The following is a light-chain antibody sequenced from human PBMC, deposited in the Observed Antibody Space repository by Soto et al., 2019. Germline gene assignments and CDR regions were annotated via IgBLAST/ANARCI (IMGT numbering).Light chain of an antibody. Sequence: DIQMTQSPSSLSASVGDRVTITCRASQSISSYLNWYQQKPGKAPKLLIYAASSLQSGVPLRFSGSGSGTDFTLTISSLQPEDFATYYCQQSYSTLPTFGQGTRLEIK. CDR2: AAS. CDR3: QQSYSTLPT. J-gene: IGKJ5*01. V-gene: IGKV1-39*01. CDR1: QSISSY.